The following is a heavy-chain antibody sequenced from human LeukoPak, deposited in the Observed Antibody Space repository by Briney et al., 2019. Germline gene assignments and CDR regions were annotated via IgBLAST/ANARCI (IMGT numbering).Heavy chain of an antibody. CDR2: ISGSGGST. V-gene: IGHV3-23*01. CDR3: AKETGYSGSQVDY. Sequence: GGSLRLSCAASGFTFSSYAMSWVRQAPGKGLEWVSAISGSGGSTYYADSVKGRFTISRDNAKNSLYLQINSLRAEDTAVYYCAKETGYSGSQVDYWGLGTLVTVSS. CDR1: GFTFSSYA. J-gene: IGHJ4*02. D-gene: IGHD1-26*01.